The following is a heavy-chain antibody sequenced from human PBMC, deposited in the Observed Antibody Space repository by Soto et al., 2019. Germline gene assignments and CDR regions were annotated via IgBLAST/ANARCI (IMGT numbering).Heavy chain of an antibody. CDR2: TYYRSKWYN. CDR3: ARSRVQLERRYYYYGMDV. V-gene: IGHV6-1*01. CDR1: GDSVSSNSAA. D-gene: IGHD1-1*01. J-gene: IGHJ6*02. Sequence: SQTLSLTCAISGDSVSSNSAAWNWIRQSPSRGLEWLGRTYYRSKWYNDYAVSVKSRITINPDTSKNQFSLQLNSVTPEDTAVYYCARSRVQLERRYYYYGMDVWGQGTTVTAP.